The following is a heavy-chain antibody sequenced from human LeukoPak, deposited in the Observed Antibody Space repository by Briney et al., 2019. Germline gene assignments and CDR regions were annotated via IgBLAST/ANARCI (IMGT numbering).Heavy chain of an antibody. D-gene: IGHD3-9*01. CDR1: GFTFSSYA. CDR2: IRSSGAST. CDR3: AKGRYYDSGNAFDI. V-gene: IGHV3-23*01. Sequence: GGSLRLSCAASGFTFSSYAINWVRQAPGRGLEWVSVIRSSGASTYYPDSVKGRFTISRDISENTLYLQKNSLRAEDTAVYYCAKGRYYDSGNAFDIWGQGTVVTVCS. J-gene: IGHJ3*02.